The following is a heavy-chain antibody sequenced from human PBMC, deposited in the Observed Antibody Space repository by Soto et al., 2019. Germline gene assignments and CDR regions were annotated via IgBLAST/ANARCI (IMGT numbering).Heavy chain of an antibody. CDR3: ARVSGSYYDAFDI. Sequence: SETLSLTCAVSGGSISSSNWWSWVRQPPGKGLEWIGEIYHSGSTNYNPSLKSRVTISVDKSKNQFSLKLSSVTAADTAVYYCARVSGSYYDAFDIWGQGTMVTVSS. V-gene: IGHV4-4*02. CDR1: GGSISSSNW. D-gene: IGHD1-26*01. CDR2: IYHSGST. J-gene: IGHJ3*02.